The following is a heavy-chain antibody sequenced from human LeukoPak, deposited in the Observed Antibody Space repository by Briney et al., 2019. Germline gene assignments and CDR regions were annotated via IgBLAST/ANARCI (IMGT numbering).Heavy chain of an antibody. Sequence: GGSLRLSCAASGNYWMHWVRQAPGKGLVWVSHVNSDGSWTSHAGSVKGRFTISKDNAKNTVYLQMNNLRTEDTAVYYCVSFYETNWGRGTLVTVSS. CDR2: VNSDGSWT. V-gene: IGHV3-74*01. CDR1: GNYW. J-gene: IGHJ4*02. D-gene: IGHD2-2*01. CDR3: VSFYETN.